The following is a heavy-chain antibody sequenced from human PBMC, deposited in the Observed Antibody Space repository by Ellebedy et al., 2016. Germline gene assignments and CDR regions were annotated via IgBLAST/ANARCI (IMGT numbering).Heavy chain of an antibody. CDR1: GFTFSDYY. Sequence: GGSLRLXCAASGFTFSDYYMSWIRQAPGKGLEWVSYISSDGGAINYADSVKGRFTISRDNARNSLFLQMDSLGADDTAVYYCARDTGSDDFWSGSYYYYRMDVWGNGATVTVSS. CDR2: ISSDGGAI. V-gene: IGHV3-11*01. CDR3: ARDTGSDDFWSGSYYYYRMDV. J-gene: IGHJ6*04. D-gene: IGHD3-3*01.